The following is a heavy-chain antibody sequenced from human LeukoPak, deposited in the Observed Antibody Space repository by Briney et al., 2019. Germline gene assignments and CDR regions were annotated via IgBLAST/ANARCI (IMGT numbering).Heavy chain of an antibody. Sequence: ASVEVSCKVSGYTLTELSMHWVRQAPGKGLEWMGGFDPEDGETIYAQKFQGRVTMTEDTSTDTAYMELSSLRSEDTAVYYCATLYYYGSEAAGRYFDYWGQGTLVTVSS. CDR1: GYTLTELS. V-gene: IGHV1-24*01. J-gene: IGHJ4*02. CDR3: ATLYYYGSEAAGRYFDY. CDR2: FDPEDGET. D-gene: IGHD3-10*01.